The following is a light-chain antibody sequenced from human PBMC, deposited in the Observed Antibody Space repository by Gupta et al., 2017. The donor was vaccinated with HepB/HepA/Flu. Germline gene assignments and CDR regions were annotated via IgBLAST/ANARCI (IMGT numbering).Light chain of an antibody. CDR1: QNIRSS. Sequence: EIVLTQSPAALSLSPGERATLSCRASQNIRSSLAWYQHKSGRAPRLLIYDVSNRATGIPVRCAGSGSGTDFTLTISSLEPEDVAVYYCQQRSNWPRTFGQGTKVEI. J-gene: IGKJ1*01. V-gene: IGKV3-11*01. CDR2: DVS. CDR3: QQRSNWPRT.